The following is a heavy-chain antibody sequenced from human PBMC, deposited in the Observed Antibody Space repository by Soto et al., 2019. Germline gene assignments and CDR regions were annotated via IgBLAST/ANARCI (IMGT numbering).Heavy chain of an antibody. CDR2: IYYSGST. CDR1: GGSISSYY. V-gene: IGHV4-59*01. D-gene: IGHD3-10*01. CDR3: ARGQEVRAFNWFDP. Sequence: PSETLSLTCTVSGGSISSYYWSWIRQPPGKGLEWIGYIYYSGSTNYNPSLKSRVTISVDTSKNQFSLKLSSVTAADTAVYYCARGQEVRAFNWFDPWGQGTLVTVSS. J-gene: IGHJ5*02.